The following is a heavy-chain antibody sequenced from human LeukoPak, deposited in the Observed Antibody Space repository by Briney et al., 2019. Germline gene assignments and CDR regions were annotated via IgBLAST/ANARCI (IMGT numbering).Heavy chain of an antibody. Sequence: GRSLRLSCAASGFTFSNYGMHWVRQAPGKGLEWVAVISYDGSNKYYTDSVKGRFTISSDNSKNTLYLQMNSLRAEDTAVYYCAKDRTAGYDGLVDYWGQGTLVTVSS. CDR1: GFTFSNYG. CDR2: ISYDGSNK. J-gene: IGHJ4*02. D-gene: IGHD5-12*01. V-gene: IGHV3-30*18. CDR3: AKDRTAGYDGLVDY.